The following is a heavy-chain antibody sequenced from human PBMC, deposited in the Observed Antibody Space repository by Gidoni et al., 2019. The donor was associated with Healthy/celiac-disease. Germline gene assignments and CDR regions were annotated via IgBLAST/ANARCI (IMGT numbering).Heavy chain of an antibody. V-gene: IGHV3-30-3*01. Sequence: QVQLVESGGGVVQPGRALRLSGSASGFTFSSYAMHWVRQAPGKGLELVAVISYDGSNKYYADSVKGRFTISRDNSKNTLYLQMNSLRAEDTAVYYCAASSSKVVDAFDIWGQGTMVTVSS. J-gene: IGHJ3*02. CDR1: GFTFSSYA. D-gene: IGHD2-15*01. CDR3: AASSSKVVDAFDI. CDR2: ISYDGSNK.